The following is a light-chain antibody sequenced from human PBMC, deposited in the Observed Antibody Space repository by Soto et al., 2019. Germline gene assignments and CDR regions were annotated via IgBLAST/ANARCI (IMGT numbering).Light chain of an antibody. Sequence: EIVMTQSPATLSVSPGERATRSCRASQSVGSNLAWYQLKPGQAPRLLIYGASTRATGIPARFSGSGSGTDFTLTISSLQSEDFAIYFCQQYNNWPPDRTFGQGTKVEIK. J-gene: IGKJ1*01. CDR1: QSVGSN. CDR3: QQYNNWPPDRT. CDR2: GAS. V-gene: IGKV3-15*01.